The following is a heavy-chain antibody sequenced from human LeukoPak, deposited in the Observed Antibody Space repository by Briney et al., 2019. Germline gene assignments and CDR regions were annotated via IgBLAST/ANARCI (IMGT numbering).Heavy chain of an antibody. Sequence: GGSLRLSCAASGFTFSSYAMSWLRQAPGKGLEWVSAISGSGGSTYYADSVKGRFTISRDNSKNTLYLQMNSLRAEDTAVYYCAKDTGSTVAPYYLDYWGQGTLVTVSS. CDR3: AKDTGSTVAPYYLDY. D-gene: IGHD4-17*01. J-gene: IGHJ4*02. V-gene: IGHV3-23*01. CDR1: GFTFSSYA. CDR2: ISGSGGST.